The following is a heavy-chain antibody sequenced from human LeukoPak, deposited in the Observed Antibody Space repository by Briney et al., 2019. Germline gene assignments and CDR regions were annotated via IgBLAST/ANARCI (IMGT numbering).Heavy chain of an antibody. Sequence: GGSLRLSCAASGFTFSSYGMQWVRRAPGKGLEWVAVISYDGSDKYYADSVKGRFTISRDNSKNTLHLQMNSLRAEDTAVYYCAKDGTSVATAGSHFDYWGQGTLVTVSS. CDR3: AKDGTSVATAGSHFDY. CDR2: ISYDGSDK. CDR1: GFTFSSYG. J-gene: IGHJ4*02. V-gene: IGHV3-30*18. D-gene: IGHD6-13*01.